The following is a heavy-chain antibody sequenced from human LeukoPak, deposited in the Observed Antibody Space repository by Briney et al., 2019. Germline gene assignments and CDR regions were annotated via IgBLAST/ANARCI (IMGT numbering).Heavy chain of an antibody. Sequence: SVKVSCKASGGTFGSYAISWVRQAPGQGLEWMGGIIPIFGTANYAQKFQGRVTITTDESTSTAYMELSSLRSEDTAVYYCASPGSYGSGSPFDYWGQGTLVTVSS. V-gene: IGHV1-69*05. D-gene: IGHD3-10*01. CDR1: GGTFGSYA. J-gene: IGHJ4*02. CDR3: ASPGSYGSGSPFDY. CDR2: IIPIFGTA.